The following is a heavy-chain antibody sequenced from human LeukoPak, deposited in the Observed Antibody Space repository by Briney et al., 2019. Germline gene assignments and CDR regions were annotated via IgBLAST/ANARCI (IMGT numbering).Heavy chain of an antibody. J-gene: IGHJ5*02. CDR3: ARGTGPDIVAHNWFDP. CDR1: GYTFTGYY. D-gene: IGHD2-15*01. Sequence: ASVKVSCKASGYTFTGYYMHWVRQAPGQGLEWMGWINPNSGGTNYAQKFQGRVTMTGDTSISTAYMELSRLRSDDTAVYYCARGTGPDIVAHNWFDPWGQGTLVTVSS. CDR2: INPNSGGT. V-gene: IGHV1-2*02.